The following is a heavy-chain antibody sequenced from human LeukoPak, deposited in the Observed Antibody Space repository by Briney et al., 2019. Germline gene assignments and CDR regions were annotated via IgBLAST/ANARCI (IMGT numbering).Heavy chain of an antibody. CDR1: GFTFSIYA. D-gene: IGHD6-6*01. Sequence: GGSLRLPCAASGFTFSIYAMRWVRHAPGQGLQWVAVISSDGSSIHYAVSAKGRFTIPRDNSKNTLDLQMSSLRADDTAMYYCTRASGAGIYSSSETWGQGTLVTVSS. CDR3: TRASGAGIYSSSET. CDR2: ISSDGSSI. V-gene: IGHV3-30*15. J-gene: IGHJ4*02.